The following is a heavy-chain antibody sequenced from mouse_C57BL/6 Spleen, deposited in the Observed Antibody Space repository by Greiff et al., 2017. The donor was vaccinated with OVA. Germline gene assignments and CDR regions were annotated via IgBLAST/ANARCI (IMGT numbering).Heavy chain of an antibody. J-gene: IGHJ1*03. Sequence: EVQLQQSGPELVKPGASVKIPCKASGYTFTDYNMDWVKQSHGKSLEWIGDINPNNGGTIYNQKFKGKATLTVDKSSSTAYMELRSLTSEDTAVYSCAMHYYGSSYGYFDVWGTGTTVTVSS. D-gene: IGHD1-1*01. V-gene: IGHV1-18*01. CDR2: INPNNGGT. CDR1: GYTFTDYN. CDR3: AMHYYGSSYGYFDV.